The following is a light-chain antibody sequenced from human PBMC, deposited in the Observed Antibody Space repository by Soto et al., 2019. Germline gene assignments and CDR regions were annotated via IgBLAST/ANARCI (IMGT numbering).Light chain of an antibody. V-gene: IGKV1-5*03. J-gene: IGKJ2*01. CDR1: QSFGRW. CDR3: QEYKTGPGYN. CDR2: KTS. Sequence: DIQMTQSPSTLSASVGDRVTITCRASQSFGRWLAWYQQKPRKAPELLIYKTSTLERGVPSRFSGSGSGTEFTLTISSLQPDDFATYYCQEYKTGPGYNFGQGTRLEIK.